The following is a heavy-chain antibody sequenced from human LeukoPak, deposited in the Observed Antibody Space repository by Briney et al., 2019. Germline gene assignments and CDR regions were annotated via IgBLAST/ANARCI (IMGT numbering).Heavy chain of an antibody. CDR2: ISDSSSYI. J-gene: IGHJ4*02. CDR1: GFTFSDYS. Sequence: GGSLRLSCPASGFTFSDYSMNWVRQAPGKGLEWVSFISDSSSYIFYADSVKGRFTISRDDAKNSLYLQMNSLRAEDTAVYYCVRLVVGVGFDSWGQGSLVTVSS. CDR3: VRLVVGVGFDS. D-gene: IGHD1-26*01. V-gene: IGHV3-21*01.